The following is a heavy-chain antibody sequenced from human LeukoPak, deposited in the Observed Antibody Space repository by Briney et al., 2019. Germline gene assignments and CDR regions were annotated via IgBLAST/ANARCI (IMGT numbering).Heavy chain of an antibody. D-gene: IGHD3-22*01. V-gene: IGHV4-4*02. CDR3: ARQLEGTYYYDSSGYYYFDY. Sequence: SETLSLTCTVSGASIIGPKWWNWVRLSPGKGMEWIGEIFHSGSTHYNPSLKSRVTISVDTSKNQFSLKLSSVTAADTAVYYCARQLEGTYYYDSSGYYYFDYWGQGTLVTVSS. CDR2: IFHSGST. J-gene: IGHJ4*02. CDR1: GASIIGPKW.